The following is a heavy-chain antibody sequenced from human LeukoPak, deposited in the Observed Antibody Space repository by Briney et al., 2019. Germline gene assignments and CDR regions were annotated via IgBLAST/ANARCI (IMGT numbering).Heavy chain of an antibody. J-gene: IGHJ4*02. V-gene: IGHV6-1*01. CDR3: AREKVDSGYKELDY. D-gene: IGHD5-12*01. Sequence: SQTLSLTCAISGDSVSNNSTTWNWIRQSPSRGLEWLGRTYYRSKWYNDYAVSVKSRITINPDTSKNQFSLQLNSVTPEDTAVYYCAREKVDSGYKELDYWGQGTLVTVSS. CDR1: GDSVSNNSTT. CDR2: TYYRSKWYN.